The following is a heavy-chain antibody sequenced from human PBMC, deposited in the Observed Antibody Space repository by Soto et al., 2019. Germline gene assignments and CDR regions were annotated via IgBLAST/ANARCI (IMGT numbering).Heavy chain of an antibody. J-gene: IGHJ4*02. CDR1: GFTFSDYY. V-gene: IGHV3-11*06. D-gene: IGHD6-19*01. CDR3: ARDLSVADYEGGDY. Sequence: PGGSLRLSCAASGFTFSDYYMSWIRQAPGKGLEWVSYISSSSSYTNYADSVKGRFTISRDNAKNSLYLQMNSLRAEDTAVYYCARDLSVADYEGGDYWGQGTLVTVSS. CDR2: ISSSSSYT.